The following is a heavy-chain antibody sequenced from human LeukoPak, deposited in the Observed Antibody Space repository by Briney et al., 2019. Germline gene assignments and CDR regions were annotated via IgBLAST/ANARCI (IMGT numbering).Heavy chain of an antibody. J-gene: IGHJ4*02. V-gene: IGHV4-59*01. CDR2: FYYRGST. CDR3: ASMSAYDYFFNY. Sequence: SETLSLTCTVPGGSISSYYWSWIRQPPGKGLEWIGYFYYRGSTNYNPSLKSRVSISVDTSKNQLSLKLGSVTAADTAVYYCASMSAYDYFFNYWGQGTLVTVSS. D-gene: IGHD5-12*01. CDR1: GGSISSYY.